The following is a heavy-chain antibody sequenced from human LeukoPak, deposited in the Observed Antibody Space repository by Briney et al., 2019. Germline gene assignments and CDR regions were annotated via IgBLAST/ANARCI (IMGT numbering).Heavy chain of an antibody. V-gene: IGHV3-20*04. Sequence: GGSLRLSCAASGFTFDDFGMSWVRQVPGKGLEWVSGINWNGGSTAYADSVRGRFTISRDDAENSLHLQMDGLRAEDTALYFCVRKFSYSSSAYNPHYFDSWGQGALVTVS. CDR3: VRKFSYSSSAYNPHYFDS. CDR2: INWNGGST. D-gene: IGHD6-13*01. J-gene: IGHJ4*02. CDR1: GFTFDDFG.